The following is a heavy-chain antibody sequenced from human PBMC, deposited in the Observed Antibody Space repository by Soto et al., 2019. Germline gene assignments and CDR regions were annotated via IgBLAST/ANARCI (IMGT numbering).Heavy chain of an antibody. V-gene: IGHV3-21*01. CDR3: ARGGYAASGYY. D-gene: IGHD3-22*01. CDR1: RFTFSNYS. J-gene: IGHJ4*02. Sequence: EVQLVESGGGLVEPGGSPRLSCAASRFTFSNYSMNWVRQAPGKGLEWVSSISSSSSHTYYADSVKGRFTISRDNAKSSLYLQMDSLRAEDTAVYYCARGGYAASGYYWGQGTLVTVSS. CDR2: ISSSSSHT.